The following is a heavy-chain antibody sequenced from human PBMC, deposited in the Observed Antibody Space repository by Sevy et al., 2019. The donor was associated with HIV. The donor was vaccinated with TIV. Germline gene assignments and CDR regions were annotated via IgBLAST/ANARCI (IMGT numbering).Heavy chain of an antibody. Sequence: GGSLRLSCAASGFTFDDYTMHWVRQAPGKGLEWVSLISWDGGSTYYADSVKGRFTISRDNSKNSLYLQMNRLRTEDTALYYCAKDSKQWLVKGGYFDYWGQGTLVTVSS. CDR2: ISWDGGST. CDR3: AKDSKQWLVKGGYFDY. CDR1: GFTFDDYT. J-gene: IGHJ4*02. V-gene: IGHV3-43*01. D-gene: IGHD6-19*01.